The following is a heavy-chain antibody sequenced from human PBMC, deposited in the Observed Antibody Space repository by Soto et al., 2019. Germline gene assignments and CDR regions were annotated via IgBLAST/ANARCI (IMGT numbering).Heavy chain of an antibody. Sequence: QVQLQESGPGLVKPSETLSLTCTVSGGSVSSGGYYWSWVRQPPGKGLEWIGYIYYSGSTNYNPSLKSRVTISIDTSKNQFSLKLSSVTAADPAVYYCARDRNGGNFDYWGQGTLVTVSS. V-gene: IGHV4-61*08. CDR3: ARDRNGGNFDY. CDR2: IYYSGST. D-gene: IGHD2-15*01. J-gene: IGHJ4*02. CDR1: GGSVSSGGYY.